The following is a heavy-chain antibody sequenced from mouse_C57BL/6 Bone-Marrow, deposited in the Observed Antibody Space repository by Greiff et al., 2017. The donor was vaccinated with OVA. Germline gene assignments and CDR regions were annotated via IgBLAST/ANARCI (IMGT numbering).Heavy chain of an antibody. D-gene: IGHD1-1*01. CDR1: GYTFTSYT. CDR3: ARFPYYYGSSYDWYFDV. CDR2: INPSSGYT. J-gene: IGHJ1*03. V-gene: IGHV1-4*01. Sequence: QVQLQQSGAELARPGASVKMSCKASGYTFTSYTMHWVKQRPGQGLEWIGYINPSSGYTKYNQKFKDKATLTADKSSSTAYMQLSSLTSEDSAVYYCARFPYYYGSSYDWYFDVWGTGTTVTVSS.